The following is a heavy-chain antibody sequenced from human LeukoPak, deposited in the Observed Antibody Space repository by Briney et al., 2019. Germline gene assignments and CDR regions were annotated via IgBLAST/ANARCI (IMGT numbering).Heavy chain of an antibody. J-gene: IGHJ6*03. CDR2: VYYSGTT. D-gene: IGHD5-12*01. V-gene: IGHV4-39*07. CDR3: ARDMRSGYSGYDYYYYYYMDV. Sequence: SETLSLTCSVSGDSISLSFYYWGWIRQPPGKALEWIGSVYYSGTTSYNPSLKSRVTISVDMSKNHFSLRLRSVTAADTAMYYCARDMRSGYSGYDYYYYYYMDVWGKGTTVTVSS. CDR1: GDSISLSFYY.